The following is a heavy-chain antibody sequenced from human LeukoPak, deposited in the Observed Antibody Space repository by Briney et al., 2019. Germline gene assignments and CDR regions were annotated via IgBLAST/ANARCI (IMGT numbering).Heavy chain of an antibody. Sequence: GRSLRLSCAASVFTLSIYRMNWVRQAPGKGLEQLSSIDGSSYNIYYADSVKGRFTISRDNAKNSLYLQMHSLRAEDTAVYYCARDLAYYYDSSYDWGQGTLVTVSS. CDR1: VFTLSIYR. CDR2: IDGSSYNI. CDR3: ARDLAYYYDSSYD. V-gene: IGHV3-21*01. J-gene: IGHJ4*02. D-gene: IGHD3-22*01.